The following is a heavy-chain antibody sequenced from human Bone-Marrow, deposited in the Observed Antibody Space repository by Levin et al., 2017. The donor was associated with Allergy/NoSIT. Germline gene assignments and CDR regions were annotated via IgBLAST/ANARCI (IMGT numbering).Heavy chain of an antibody. D-gene: IGHD6-25*01. CDR1: GFSVSTTS. Sequence: PGGSLRLSCAASGFSVSTTSMSWVRQAPGKGLEWVSSKYTDGRTYYADSVRGRFTIARDDSKNTLSLQMNNLRAEDTAVYYCARGSGDSEGSGPHWHFDVWGRGTRVTVS. V-gene: IGHV3-53*01. CDR2: KYTDGRT. CDR3: ARGSGDSEGSGPHWHFDV. J-gene: IGHJ2*01.